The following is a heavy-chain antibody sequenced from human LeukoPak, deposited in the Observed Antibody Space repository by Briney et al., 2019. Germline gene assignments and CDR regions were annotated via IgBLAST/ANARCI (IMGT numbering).Heavy chain of an antibody. J-gene: IGHJ5*02. CDR3: AKDLGHYSSGENWFDP. D-gene: IGHD4-11*01. CDR1: GFTFSSYA. CDR2: ISGSGGST. V-gene: IGHV3-23*01. Sequence: TGGSLRLSCAASGFTFSSYAMSWVRQAPGKGLEWVSAISGSGGSTYYADSVKGRFTISRDNSKNTLYLQMNSLRAEDTAVYYCAKDLGHYSSGENWFDPWGQGTLVTVSS.